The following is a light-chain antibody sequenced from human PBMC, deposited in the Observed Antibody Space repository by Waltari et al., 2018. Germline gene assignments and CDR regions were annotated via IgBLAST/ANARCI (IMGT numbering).Light chain of an antibody. CDR1: NSNIGAGYD. V-gene: IGLV1-40*01. J-gene: IGLJ3*02. CDR3: QSYDISLSGFWV. CDR2: GSA. Sequence: QSVLTQPPSVSGAPGQRGTVSCTGTNSNIGAGYDVHWYQQFPGTAPKLLIYGSANRPSGVPDRFSGSKSGTSASLAITGLQTEDEADYYCQSYDISLSGFWVFGGGTKLTVL.